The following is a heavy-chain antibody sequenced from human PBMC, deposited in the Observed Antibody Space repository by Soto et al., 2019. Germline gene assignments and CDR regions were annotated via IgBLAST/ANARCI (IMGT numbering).Heavy chain of an antibody. CDR3: AREDPPRLN. D-gene: IGHD2-21*01. CDR1: GYTLTELS. Sequence: ASVKVSCKVSGYTLTELSMHWVRQAPGKGLEWMGGFDPEDGETIYAQKFQGRVTMTADTSTNTAYMELSSLRSDDTAVYYCAREDPPRLNWGQGTLVTVSS. J-gene: IGHJ4*02. CDR2: FDPEDGET. V-gene: IGHV1-24*01.